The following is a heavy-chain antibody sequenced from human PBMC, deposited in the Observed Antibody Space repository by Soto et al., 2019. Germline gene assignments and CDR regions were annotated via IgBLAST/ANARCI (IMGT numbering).Heavy chain of an antibody. J-gene: IGHJ4*02. CDR2: IYYSGIT. Sequence: SETLSLTCTVSGGSISSYYWSWIRQPPGKGLEWIGYIYYSGITNYNPSLKSRVTISVDTSKNQFSLKLSSVTAADTAVYYCARARATIAAAAIFDCWGQGTLVTVS. CDR1: GGSISSYY. V-gene: IGHV4-59*12. CDR3: ARARATIAAAAIFDC. D-gene: IGHD6-13*01.